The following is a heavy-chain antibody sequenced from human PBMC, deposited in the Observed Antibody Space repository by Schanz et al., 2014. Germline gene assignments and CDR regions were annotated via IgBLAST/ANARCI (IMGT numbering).Heavy chain of an antibody. J-gene: IGHJ5*02. V-gene: IGHV1-3*01. D-gene: IGHD6-13*01. CDR1: GYTLKDHA. CDR2: INPANGNT. CDR3: ARDLIAAAESWFDP. Sequence: QVQLVQSGPEVKKPGASVKVSCQASGYTLKDHAMHWVRQAPGQSLEWRGWINPANGNTHYSPRLNGRVSISSDTAASTVELHFSSLKSDDAAVYYCARDLIAAAESWFDPWGQGTPITVSS.